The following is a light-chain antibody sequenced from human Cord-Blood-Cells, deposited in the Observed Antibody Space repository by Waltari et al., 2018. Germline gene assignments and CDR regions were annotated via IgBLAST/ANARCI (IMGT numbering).Light chain of an antibody. Sequence: EIVMTQSPATLSVSPGERATISCRASQSVSSNLAWYQQKPGQAPRLLTYGASTRATGIPARFSGSGSGTEFTLTISSLQSEDFAVYYCQQYNNWPITFGQGTRLEIK. V-gene: IGKV3-15*01. CDR3: QQYNNWPIT. CDR1: QSVSSN. CDR2: GAS. J-gene: IGKJ5*01.